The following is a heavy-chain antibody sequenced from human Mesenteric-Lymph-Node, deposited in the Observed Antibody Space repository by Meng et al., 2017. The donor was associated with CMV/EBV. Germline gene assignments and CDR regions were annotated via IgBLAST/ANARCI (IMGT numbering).Heavy chain of an antibody. Sequence: GESLKISCAASGFTFSSYWMSWVRQAPGKGLEWVANIKQDGSEKYYVDSVKGRFTISRDNAKNSLYLQMNSLRAEDTAVYYCAREGNYYGSGSYPFDYWGQGTLVTVSS. D-gene: IGHD3-10*01. CDR3: AREGNYYGSGSYPFDY. V-gene: IGHV3-7*01. CDR1: GFTFSSYW. CDR2: IKQDGSEK. J-gene: IGHJ4*02.